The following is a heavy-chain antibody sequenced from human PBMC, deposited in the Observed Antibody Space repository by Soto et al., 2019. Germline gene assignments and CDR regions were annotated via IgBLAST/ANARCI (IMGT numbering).Heavy chain of an antibody. J-gene: IGHJ3*02. V-gene: IGHV3-73*01. CDR3: TISSYYYDSSGQMVAFDI. Sequence: GGSLRLSCAASGFTFSGSAMHWVRQASGKGLEWVGRIRSKANSYATAYAASVKGRFTISRDDSKNTAYLQMNSLKTEDTAVYYCTISSYYYDSSGQMVAFDIWGQGTMVTVSS. CDR2: IRSKANSYAT. CDR1: GFTFSGSA. D-gene: IGHD3-22*01.